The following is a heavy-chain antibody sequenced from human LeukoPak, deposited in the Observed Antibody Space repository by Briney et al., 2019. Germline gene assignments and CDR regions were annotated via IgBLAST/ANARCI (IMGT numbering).Heavy chain of an antibody. J-gene: IGHJ4*02. CDR3: ARENYGDYEANDY. V-gene: IGHV3-7*01. CDR2: MSPDGSDK. CDR1: GFSFRDYW. Sequence: SGGSLRLSCAASGFSFRDYWMSWVRQAPGKGLEWVADMSPDGSDKTYVDSVKGRFTISRDNAKNTLYLQMNSLRAEDTAVYYCARENYGDYEANDYWGQGTLVTVSS. D-gene: IGHD4-17*01.